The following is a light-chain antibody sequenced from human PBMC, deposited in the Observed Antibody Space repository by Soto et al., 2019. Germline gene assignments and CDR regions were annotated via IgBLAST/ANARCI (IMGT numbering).Light chain of an antibody. CDR1: SSDIGDYDY. CDR3: SSYTNISTLGV. Sequence: QSALTQPASVSGSPGQSITISCTGTSSDIGDYDYVSWYQQYPGKAPKLMIYEVSDRPSGVSNRFSGSKSGNTASLTISGLQAEDEADYYCSSYTNISTLGVFGGGTKVTVL. CDR2: EVS. J-gene: IGLJ3*02. V-gene: IGLV2-14*01.